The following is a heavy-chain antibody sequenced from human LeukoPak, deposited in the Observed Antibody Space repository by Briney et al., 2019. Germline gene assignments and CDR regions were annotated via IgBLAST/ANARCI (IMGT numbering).Heavy chain of an antibody. CDR3: VKDRSNTWSFDY. CDR2: ISNDGSNK. CDR1: GFTFSSNF. Sequence: GTSLRLSCAASGFTFSSNFMHWGRQAPDKGLKWVAFISNDGSNKNYIDSVKGRFTISRDNSKNTLYLQMNSLRVEDTAVYFCVKDRSNTWSFDYWGQGTVVTVSS. D-gene: IGHD6-13*01. J-gene: IGHJ4*02. V-gene: IGHV3-30*18.